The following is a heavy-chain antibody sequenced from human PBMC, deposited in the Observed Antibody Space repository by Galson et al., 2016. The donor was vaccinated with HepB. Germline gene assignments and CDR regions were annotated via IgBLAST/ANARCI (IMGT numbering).Heavy chain of an antibody. CDR1: GFTFSSYS. Sequence: SLRLPCAASGFTFSSYSMTWVRQAPGKGLEWVANIKQDGSEKYYVDSVKGRFTISRDNAKNSLYLQMNSLRGEDTAVYYCARGRGVDVWGQGTTVTVAS. CDR2: IKQDGSEK. J-gene: IGHJ6*02. V-gene: IGHV3-7*03. CDR3: ARGRGVDV.